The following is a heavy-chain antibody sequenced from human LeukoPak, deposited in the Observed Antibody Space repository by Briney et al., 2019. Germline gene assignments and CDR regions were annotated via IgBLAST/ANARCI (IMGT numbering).Heavy chain of an antibody. J-gene: IGHJ4*02. CDR3: ARERGAMALDY. CDR1: GFTFSSYA. V-gene: IGHV3-48*03. D-gene: IGHD5-18*01. CDR2: ISSSGSTI. Sequence: GGSLRLSSAASGFTFSSYAMSWVRQAPGKGLEWVSYISSSGSTIYYADSVKGRFTISRDNAKNSLYLQMNSLRAEDTAVCYCARERGAMALDYWGEGTLVTVSS.